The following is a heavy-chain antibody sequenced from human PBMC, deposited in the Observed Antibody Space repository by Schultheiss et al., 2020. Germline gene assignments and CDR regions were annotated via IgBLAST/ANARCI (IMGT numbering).Heavy chain of an antibody. V-gene: IGHV4-34*01. CDR2: INHSGST. Sequence: SQPLSLTCAVYGGSFSGYYWSWIRQPPGKGLEWIGEINHSGSTNYNPSLKSRVTISVDTSKNQFSLKLSSVTAADTAVYYCARVGAAARRKDYFDYWGQGTLVTGSS. J-gene: IGHJ4*02. D-gene: IGHD6-6*01. CDR3: ARVGAAARRKDYFDY. CDR1: GGSFSGYY.